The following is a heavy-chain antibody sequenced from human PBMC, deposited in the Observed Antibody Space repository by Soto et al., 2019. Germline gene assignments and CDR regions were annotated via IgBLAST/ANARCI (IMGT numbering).Heavy chain of an antibody. J-gene: IGHJ3*02. V-gene: IGHV3-33*05. CDR2: LSFDGDYV. Sequence: QVQLVKSGGGVVQPGRSLRLSCVASGFSLTNSVIHWVRRAPGKGLEWVAVLSFDGDYVDFADSVKGPFSISRDTSKNTGYLKMNTLKVEDTAVYHCARVMSPSNINEAFDIWGRGTEVPVSA. CDR3: ARVMSPSNINEAFDI. CDR1: GFSLTNSV.